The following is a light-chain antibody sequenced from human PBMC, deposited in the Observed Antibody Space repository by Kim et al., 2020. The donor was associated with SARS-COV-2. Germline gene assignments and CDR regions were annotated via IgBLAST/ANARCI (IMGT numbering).Light chain of an antibody. V-gene: IGKV3-20*01. CDR3: QQYGSS. J-gene: IGKJ1*01. Sequence: TLSWSPGERATLSCRASQSVSSYLAWYQQKPGQAPRLLIYGASSRATGIPDRFSGSGSGTDFTLTINRLEPEDFAVYYCQQYGSSFGQGTKVDIK. CDR1: QSVSSY. CDR2: GAS.